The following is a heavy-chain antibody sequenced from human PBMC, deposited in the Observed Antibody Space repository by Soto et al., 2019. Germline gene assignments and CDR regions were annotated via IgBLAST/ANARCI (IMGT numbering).Heavy chain of an antibody. Sequence: GGSLRLSCAASGFTFSSYGVHWVRQAPGKGLEWVAVISYDGSNKHYADSVKGRFTISRDNSKNTLDLQMNSLRAEDTAVYYCAKDTYYYDRSGYYTYDYWGQGTLVTVSS. J-gene: IGHJ4*02. CDR1: GFTFSSYG. D-gene: IGHD3-22*01. CDR2: ISYDGSNK. V-gene: IGHV3-30*18. CDR3: AKDTYYYDRSGYYTYDY.